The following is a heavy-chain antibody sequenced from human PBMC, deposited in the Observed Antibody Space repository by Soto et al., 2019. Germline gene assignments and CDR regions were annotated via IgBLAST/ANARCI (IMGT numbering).Heavy chain of an antibody. D-gene: IGHD1-7*01. V-gene: IGHV3-74*01. CDR2: ISGDGSST. J-gene: IGHJ3*01. CDR1: EFTFRSYW. Sequence: EVQLVDSGGGLVQPGGSLRLSCAASEFTFRSYWMHWVRQSPGKGLVWVSRISGDGSSTTYADSVRGRFTISRDNAKNTGYLQTDSLRAEDTAVYYCARSLPGTYGAFDLWGQGTMVTVSS. CDR3: ARSLPGTYGAFDL.